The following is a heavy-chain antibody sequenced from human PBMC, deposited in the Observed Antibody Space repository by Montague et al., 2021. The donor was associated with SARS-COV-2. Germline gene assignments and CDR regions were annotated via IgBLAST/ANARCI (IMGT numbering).Heavy chain of an antibody. CDR1: GTSIRSGGYY. V-gene: IGHV4-31*03. Sequence: TLSLTCTVSGTSIRSGGYYWTWIRQHPGKGLEWIGYLFHTGRAYYNPSLETRVNISVDTSNNLFSLRLSSVTAADTAMYFCARVRLFYYLDYWGQGTLVTVSS. D-gene: IGHD2/OR15-2a*01. CDR2: LFHTGRA. CDR3: ARVRLFYYLDY. J-gene: IGHJ4*02.